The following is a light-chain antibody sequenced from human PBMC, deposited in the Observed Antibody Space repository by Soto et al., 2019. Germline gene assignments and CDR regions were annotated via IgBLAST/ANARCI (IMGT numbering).Light chain of an antibody. CDR1: QGISRF. Sequence: DIQLTQSPSFLSASVGDRVTITCRASQGISRFLAWYQQKPGRAPKLLIYAASTLQSGVPSRFSGSGSETEFSLTISSLQPEYFATYYCQQLNSNLVFGGGTKVEIK. V-gene: IGKV1-9*01. CDR3: QQLNSNLV. CDR2: AAS. J-gene: IGKJ4*01.